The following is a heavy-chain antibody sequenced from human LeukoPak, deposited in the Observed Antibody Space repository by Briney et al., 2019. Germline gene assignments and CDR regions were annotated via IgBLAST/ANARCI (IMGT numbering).Heavy chain of an antibody. CDR2: IYYSGST. CDR1: GGSISSYC. Sequence: SETLSLTCTVSGGSISSYCWSWIRQPPGKGLEWIGYIYYSGSTNYNPSLKSRVTISVDTSKNQFSLKLSSVTAADTAVYYCARLKTYYYDSSGPTDWGQGTLVTVSS. V-gene: IGHV4-59*01. J-gene: IGHJ4*02. D-gene: IGHD3-22*01. CDR3: ARLKTYYYDSSGPTD.